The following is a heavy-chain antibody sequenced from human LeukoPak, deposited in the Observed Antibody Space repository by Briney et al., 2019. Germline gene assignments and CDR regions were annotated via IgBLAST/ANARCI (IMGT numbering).Heavy chain of an antibody. Sequence: GGSLRLSCAASGFTFSSYGMSWVRQAPGKGLEWVSAISGSGGSTYYADSVKGRFTISRDNSKNTLYLQMNSLRAEDTAVYYCAKCSGGSCQAGDWFDPWGQGTLVTVSS. CDR3: AKCSGGSCQAGDWFDP. V-gene: IGHV3-23*01. CDR2: ISGSGGST. J-gene: IGHJ5*02. CDR1: GFTFSSYG. D-gene: IGHD2-15*01.